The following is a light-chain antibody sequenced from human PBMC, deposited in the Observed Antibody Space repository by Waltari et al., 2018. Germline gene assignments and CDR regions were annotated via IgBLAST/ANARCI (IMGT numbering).Light chain of an antibody. J-gene: IGKJ3*01. CDR1: QSVLYWSNNKNY. V-gene: IGKV4-1*01. CDR3: QQYYTTPFT. CDR2: WAS. Sequence: DIVMTQSPDSLALSVGERASINFKSSQSVLYWSNNKNYLAWYQQKPGQPPKLLIYWASTRDSGVPDRFSGSGSGSDFTLTISSLQAEDVAVYYCQQYYTTPFTFGPGTKVAIK.